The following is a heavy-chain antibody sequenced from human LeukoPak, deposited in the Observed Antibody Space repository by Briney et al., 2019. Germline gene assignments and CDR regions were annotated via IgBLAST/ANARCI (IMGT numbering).Heavy chain of an antibody. CDR1: GFTFSNYA. Sequence: GGSLRLSCAASGFTFSNYALSWVRQAPGKGLEWVSGISGGGGSTYYADSVKGRFTISRDKSKNTLHLQMDSLRAEDTAVYYCAKVRDSATVTGRFDNWGQGTMVTVSS. J-gene: IGHJ5*02. CDR2: ISGGGGST. V-gene: IGHV3-23*01. D-gene: IGHD4-17*01. CDR3: AKVRDSATVTGRFDN.